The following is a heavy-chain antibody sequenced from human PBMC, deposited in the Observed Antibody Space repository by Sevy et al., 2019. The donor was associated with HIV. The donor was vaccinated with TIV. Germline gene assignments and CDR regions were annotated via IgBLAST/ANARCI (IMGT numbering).Heavy chain of an antibody. D-gene: IGHD3-22*01. CDR2: IYGSAGVT. Sequence: GGSLRLSCAASGFMFSSYAMSWVRQAPGKGLDWVSTIYGSAGVTYYADSVKGRFTISRDNSKNTLFLQMNNLRAEDTAVYYCAGGRFDSTGSFDAFDIWGRGTLVTVSS. V-gene: IGHV3-23*01. CDR3: AGGRFDSTGSFDAFDI. J-gene: IGHJ3*02. CDR1: GFMFSSYA.